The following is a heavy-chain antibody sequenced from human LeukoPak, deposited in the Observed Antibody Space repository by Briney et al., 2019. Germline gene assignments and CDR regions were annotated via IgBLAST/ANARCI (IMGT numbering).Heavy chain of an antibody. CDR2: ISSSGSTI. D-gene: IGHD3-10*02. J-gene: IGHJ6*04. CDR3: TELGITMIGGV. V-gene: IGHV3-48*03. Sequence: GGSLRLSCAASGFTFSSYEMTWVRQAPGKGLEWVSYISSSGSTIYYADSVKGRFTISRDNAKNSLYLQMNSLRAEDTAVYYCTELGITMIGGVWGKGTTVTISS. CDR1: GFTFSSYE.